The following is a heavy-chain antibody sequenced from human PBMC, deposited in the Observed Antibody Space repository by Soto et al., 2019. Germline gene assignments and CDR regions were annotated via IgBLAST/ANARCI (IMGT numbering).Heavy chain of an antibody. CDR3: ARTPQGSRRYYYYYYGMDV. V-gene: IGHV1-8*01. CDR2: MNPNSGNT. Sequence: VSMKVPWKDSGDAFTSCGINWVRQATGQGLEWMGWMNPNSGNTGYAQKFQGRVTMTRNTSISTAYMELSSLRSEDTAVYYCARTPQGSRRYYYYYYGMDVWG. CDR1: GDAFTSCG. D-gene: IGHD5-18*01. J-gene: IGHJ6*02.